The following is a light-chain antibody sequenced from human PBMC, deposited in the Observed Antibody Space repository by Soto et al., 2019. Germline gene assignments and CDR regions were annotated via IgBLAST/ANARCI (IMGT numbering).Light chain of an antibody. CDR2: RAS. CDR1: QSVSSSY. CDR3: HQYENWPQT. J-gene: IGKJ1*01. V-gene: IGKV3-15*01. Sequence: EIMLTQSPGTLSLSPDDRATLSCRASQSVSSSYLAWYQQKLGQAPGLLIYRASTRATGIPARFSGSGSGTEFTLTISSLQSEDFALYYCHQYENWPQTFGQGTKVDIK.